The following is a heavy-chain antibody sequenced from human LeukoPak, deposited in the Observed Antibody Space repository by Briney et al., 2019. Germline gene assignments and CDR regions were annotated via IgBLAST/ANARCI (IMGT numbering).Heavy chain of an antibody. Sequence: SETLSLTCAVYGGSFSGYYWSWIRQPPGNGLEWIGEINHSGSTNYNPSLKSRVTISVDTSKNQFSLKLSSVTAADTAVYYCARGGKGSRWYYSAFDIWGQGTMVTVSS. J-gene: IGHJ3*02. CDR2: INHSGST. CDR3: ARGGKGSRWYYSAFDI. CDR1: GGSFSGYY. V-gene: IGHV4-34*01. D-gene: IGHD6-13*01.